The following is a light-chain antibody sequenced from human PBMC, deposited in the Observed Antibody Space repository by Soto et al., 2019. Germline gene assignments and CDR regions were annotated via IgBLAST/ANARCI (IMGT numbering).Light chain of an antibody. V-gene: IGKV3-15*01. CDR1: QSLSSN. CDR2: GAS. Sequence: EIVMTQSPATLSVSPGERATLSCRDSQSLSSNLAWYQQKPGQAPRLLIYGASTRATGIPARFSGSGSGTEFTLTISSLQSEDFAVYYCQQYNKWPPYTFGQGTKLEIK. J-gene: IGKJ2*01. CDR3: QQYNKWPPYT.